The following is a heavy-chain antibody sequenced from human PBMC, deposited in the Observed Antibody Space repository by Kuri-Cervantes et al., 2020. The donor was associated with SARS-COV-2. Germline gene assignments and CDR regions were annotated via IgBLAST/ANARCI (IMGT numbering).Heavy chain of an antibody. CDR2: IKQDGSEK. J-gene: IGHJ4*02. CDR1: GFTFSSYW. D-gene: IGHD3-3*01. V-gene: IGHV3-7*05. Sequence: GGSLRLSCAASGFTFSSYWMSWVRQAPGKGLEWVANIKQDGSEKYYVDSVKGRFTISRVNAKNSLYLQMNSLRAEDTAVYYCARFGIRITIFGVPKGFDYWGQGTLVTVSS. CDR3: ARFGIRITIFGVPKGFDY.